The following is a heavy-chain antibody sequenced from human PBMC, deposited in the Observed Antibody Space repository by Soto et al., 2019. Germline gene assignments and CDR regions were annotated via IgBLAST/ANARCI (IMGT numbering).Heavy chain of an antibody. J-gene: IGHJ4*02. V-gene: IGHV4-34*01. CDR2: INHSGSN. CDR1: GGSFSGYY. Sequence: SETLSLTCAVYGGSFSGYYWSWIRQPPGKGLEWIGEINHSGSNNYNPSLKSRVTISVETSKNQFSLKLSSVTAADTAVYYCARGKRDPYYFDYWGQGTLVTVSS. CDR3: ARGKRDPYYFDY.